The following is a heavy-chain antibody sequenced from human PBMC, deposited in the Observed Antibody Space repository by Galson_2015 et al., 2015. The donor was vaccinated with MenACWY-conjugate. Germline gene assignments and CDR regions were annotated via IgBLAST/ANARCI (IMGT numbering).Heavy chain of an antibody. CDR2: MHSDGSST. CDR3: ARGLSVAAAVSPFAY. D-gene: IGHD6-13*01. V-gene: IGHV3-74*01. CDR1: GFTFSSFW. J-gene: IGHJ4*02. Sequence: SLRLSCAASGFTFSSFWMHWVRQAPGKGLVWVSRMHSDGSSTSYADSVKGRFTISRDNAKNTLYLQMNSLRAEDTAVYYCARGLSVAAAVSPFAYWGQGTLVPVSS.